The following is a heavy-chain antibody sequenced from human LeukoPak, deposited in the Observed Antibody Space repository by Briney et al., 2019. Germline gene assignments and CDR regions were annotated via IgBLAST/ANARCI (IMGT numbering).Heavy chain of an antibody. CDR2: ISAYNGNT. Sequence: GASVKVSCKASGYTFTSYGISWVRQAPGQGPEWMGWISAYNGNTNYAQKLQGRVTMTTDTSTSTAYMELRSLRSDDTAVYYCARSLPYYYDSSGYYSAYWGQGTLVTVSS. J-gene: IGHJ4*02. CDR1: GYTFTSYG. CDR3: ARSLPYYYDSSGYYSAY. V-gene: IGHV1-18*01. D-gene: IGHD3-22*01.